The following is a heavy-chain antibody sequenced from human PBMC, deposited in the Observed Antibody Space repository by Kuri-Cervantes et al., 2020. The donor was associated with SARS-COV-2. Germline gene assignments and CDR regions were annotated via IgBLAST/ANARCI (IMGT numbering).Heavy chain of an antibody. V-gene: IGHV4-39*01. CDR1: GVSISSTSYY. CDR3: ARHPNSMSGFDP. CDR2: INYIGNS. J-gene: IGHJ5*02. Sequence: SETLSLTCTVSGVSISSTSYYRAWIRRPPGKGLEWIGSINYIGNSYRNPSLRSRVIMSVDTSKNQFSVNINSVTAADTAIYFCARHPNSMSGFDPWGQGTPVTVSS. D-gene: IGHD3-3*02.